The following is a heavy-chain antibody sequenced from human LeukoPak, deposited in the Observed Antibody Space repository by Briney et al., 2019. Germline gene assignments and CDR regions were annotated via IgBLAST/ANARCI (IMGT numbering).Heavy chain of an antibody. J-gene: IGHJ4*02. D-gene: IGHD2-21*02. V-gene: IGHV3-9*01. CDR2: ITWNSDDM. CDR1: GFSFEAYG. CDR3: TRVTSWRTGFDY. Sequence: ARSLRLSCAASGFSFEAYGMYWVRQAPGKGLEWVSGITWNSDDMAYADSVKGRFPISRDNAKNCLYLQMNSLTVEDTALYYCTRVTSWRTGFDYWGQGTLVTVSS.